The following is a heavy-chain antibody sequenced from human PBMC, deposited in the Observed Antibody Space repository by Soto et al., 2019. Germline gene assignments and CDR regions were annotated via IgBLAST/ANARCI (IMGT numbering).Heavy chain of an antibody. V-gene: IGHV3-74*01. CDR3: ATGYYGSGSYSFFAYYYMDV. D-gene: IGHD3-10*01. CDR2: IASDGSTT. Sequence: EVQLVESGGGLVQPGGSLRLSCAASGFTFSSYWMHWVRQAPGKGLVWVSRIASDGSTTSYADSVKGRFTISRDNAKNTLYLQMNCLRAEDTAVYYCATGYYGSGSYSFFAYYYMDVWGKGTTVTVSS. CDR1: GFTFSSYW. J-gene: IGHJ6*03.